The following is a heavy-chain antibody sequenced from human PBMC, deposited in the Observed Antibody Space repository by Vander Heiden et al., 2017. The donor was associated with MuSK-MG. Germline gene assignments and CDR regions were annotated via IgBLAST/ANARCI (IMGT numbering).Heavy chain of an antibody. V-gene: IGHV1-46*01. J-gene: IGHJ6*02. CDR3: ARALMGILSRFDGMDV. CDR1: GYTFTSHY. CDR2: INPSGGST. Sequence: QVQLVQSGAEVKKPGASVKVSCKASGYTFTSHYMHWVRQAPGQGLEWTGMINPSGGSTSYAQKCQGRVTMTRDPSTSTVYMELSSMRSEETAVYYCARALMGILSRFDGMDVWGQGTTVTVYS.